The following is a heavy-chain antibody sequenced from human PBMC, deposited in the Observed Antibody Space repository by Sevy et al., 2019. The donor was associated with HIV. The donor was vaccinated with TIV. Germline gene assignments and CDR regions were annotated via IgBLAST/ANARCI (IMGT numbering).Heavy chain of an antibody. CDR1: GFIFSNYY. CDR3: ARVRDRYCSGGSCYYGYFFYY. Sequence: GGSLRLSCAASGFIFSNYYMTWVRQAPGKGLEWVSYISDRSDTISYADSVKGRFTISRDNAKNALYLQMSSLRGEDTAVYYCARVRDRYCSGGSCYYGYFFYYWGQGTLVTVSS. CDR2: ISDRSDTI. D-gene: IGHD2-15*01. J-gene: IGHJ4*02. V-gene: IGHV3-48*01.